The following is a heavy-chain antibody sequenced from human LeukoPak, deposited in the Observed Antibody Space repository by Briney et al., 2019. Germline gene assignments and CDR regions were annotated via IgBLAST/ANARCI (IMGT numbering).Heavy chain of an antibody. CDR3: ARDRGSNYGGAFDY. J-gene: IGHJ4*02. Sequence: PGGSLRLSCAASGFTFSSYEMNWVRQAPGKGLEWVSYISSSGSTIYYADSVKGRFTISRDNAKNSLYLQMNSLRAEDTAVYYCARDRGSNYGGAFDYWGQGTLVTVSS. CDR2: ISSSGSTI. D-gene: IGHD4-11*01. V-gene: IGHV3-48*03. CDR1: GFTFSSYE.